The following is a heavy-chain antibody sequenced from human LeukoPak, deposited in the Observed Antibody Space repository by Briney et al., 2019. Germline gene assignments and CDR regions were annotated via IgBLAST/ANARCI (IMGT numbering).Heavy chain of an antibody. CDR1: GFTVSSDY. Sequence: PGGSLRLSCAAFGFTVSSDYMSWVRQPPGKGLEWVSVIYSGGSTNYADSVKGRFTISRDNSKNTLHLQMNSLRVEDTAVYYCARGQSYYEAFDIWGQGTMVTVSS. V-gene: IGHV3-53*03. J-gene: IGHJ3*02. D-gene: IGHD1-26*01. CDR2: IYSGGST. CDR3: ARGQSYYEAFDI.